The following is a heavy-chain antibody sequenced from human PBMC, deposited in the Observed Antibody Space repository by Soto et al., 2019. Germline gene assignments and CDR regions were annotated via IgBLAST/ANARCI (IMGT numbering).Heavy chain of an antibody. CDR2: INAGNGNT. CDR3: ARVGHYYDSSGYYYDY. J-gene: IGHJ4*02. V-gene: IGHV1-3*01. Sequence: ASVKVSCKASGYTFTSYAMHWVRQAPGQRLEWMGWINAGNGNTKYSQKFQGRVTITRDTSASTAYMELSSLRSEDTAVYYCARVGHYYDSSGYYYDYWGQGTLVTVSS. D-gene: IGHD3-22*01. CDR1: GYTFTSYA.